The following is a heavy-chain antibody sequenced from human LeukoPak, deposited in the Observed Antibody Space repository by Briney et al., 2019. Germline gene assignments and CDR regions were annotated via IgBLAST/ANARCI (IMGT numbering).Heavy chain of an antibody. V-gene: IGHV4-59*01. D-gene: IGHD3-10*01. Sequence: PSETLSLTCTVTGDSINGYYWNWIRQTPGKGLEWIGYIYYSGGTNYNPSLKSRVTISVDTSKNQFSLRLSSVTAADTAIYYCARGPGSNSLLRFDSWGQGSLVIVSS. CDR2: IYYSGGT. J-gene: IGHJ4*02. CDR3: ARGPGSNSLLRFDS. CDR1: GDSINGYY.